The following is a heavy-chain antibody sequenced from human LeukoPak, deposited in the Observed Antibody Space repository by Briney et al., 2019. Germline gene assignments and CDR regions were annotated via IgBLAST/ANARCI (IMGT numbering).Heavy chain of an antibody. CDR2: IWYDGSNK. CDR3: ARDKVYWYFDF. V-gene: IGHV3-33*01. CDR1: GFTFSSYG. J-gene: IGHJ2*01. Sequence: GGSLRLSCAASGFTFSSYGMHWVRQAPGKGLEWVAVIWYDGSNKYYADSVKGRFTISRDNSKNTLYLQMNSLRAEDTAVYYCARDKVYWYFDFWGRGTLVTVSS.